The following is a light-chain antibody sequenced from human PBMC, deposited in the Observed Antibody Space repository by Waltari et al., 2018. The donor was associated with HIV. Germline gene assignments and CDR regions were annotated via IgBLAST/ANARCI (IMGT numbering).Light chain of an antibody. CDR1: QPISSW. CDR3: QQTDSFPYT. CDR2: AAS. J-gene: IGKJ2*01. V-gene: IGKV1D-12*01. Sequence: DIQMTQSPSSVSASVGDRVTITCRTSQPISSWLAWYQQKPGKAPELLIYAASSVQSWVPSRFSGSGSGTDFTLTISSLQPEDCATYYCQQTDSFPYTFGQGTKLRIK.